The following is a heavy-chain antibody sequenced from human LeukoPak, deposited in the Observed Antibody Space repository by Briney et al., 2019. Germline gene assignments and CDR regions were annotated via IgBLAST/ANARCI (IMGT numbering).Heavy chain of an antibody. D-gene: IGHD1-20*01. CDR3: KRHHNWNDGDY. J-gene: IGHJ4*02. CDR2: ISYDGSNK. CDR1: GFTFSSYA. Sequence: GGSLRLSCAASGFTFSSYAMHWVRQAPAKRLEWVAVISYDGSNKYYAHSVKGRFTISRDNSKNTLYLQMNSLRAEDTAVYYCKRHHNWNDGDYWGQGTLVTVSS. V-gene: IGHV3-30-3*01.